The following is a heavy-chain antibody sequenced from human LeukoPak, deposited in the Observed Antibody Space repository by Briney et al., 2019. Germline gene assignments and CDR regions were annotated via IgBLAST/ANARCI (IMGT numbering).Heavy chain of an antibody. Sequence: PSQTLSLTCTVSGGSISSGSYYWSWIRQPPGKGLEWIGSIYHSGSTYYNPSLKSRVTISVDPSKNQFSLKLSSVTAADTAVYYCARSGSRYDFWSGYYNDYWGQGTLVTVSS. J-gene: IGHJ4*02. CDR3: ARSGSRYDFWSGYYNDY. CDR1: GGSISSGSYY. V-gene: IGHV4-39*01. D-gene: IGHD3-3*01. CDR2: IYHSGST.